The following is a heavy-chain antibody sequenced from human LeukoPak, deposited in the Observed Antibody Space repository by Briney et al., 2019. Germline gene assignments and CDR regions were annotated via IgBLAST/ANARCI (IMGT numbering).Heavy chain of an antibody. J-gene: IGHJ3*02. V-gene: IGHV4-59*02. CDR1: GGSVSGYY. CDR3: ARGANHGDCGLDDFDI. Sequence: SETLSLTCTVSGGSVSGYYWSWIRQPPGKGLEWIGYTYSSGSTTYNPSLKSRVTISLDTSKNQFSLKLTSVTAADTAVYHCARGANHGDCGLDDFDIWGQGTMVTVSS. CDR2: TYSSGST. D-gene: IGHD2-21*02.